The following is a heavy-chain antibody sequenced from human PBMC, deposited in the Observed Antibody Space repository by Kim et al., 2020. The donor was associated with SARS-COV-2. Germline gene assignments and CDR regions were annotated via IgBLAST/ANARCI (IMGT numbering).Heavy chain of an antibody. CDR3: ARDRVQLPYYDAFDI. D-gene: IGHD2-2*02. Sequence: QKFQGGITMTRDTSTSTVYMELSSLRSEDTAVYYCARDRVQLPYYDAFDIWGQGTMVTVSS. J-gene: IGHJ3*02. V-gene: IGHV1-46*01.